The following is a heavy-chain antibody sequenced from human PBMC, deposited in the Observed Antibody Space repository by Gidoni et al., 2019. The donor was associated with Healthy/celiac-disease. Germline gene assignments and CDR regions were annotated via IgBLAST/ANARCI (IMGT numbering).Heavy chain of an antibody. V-gene: IGHV4-39*07. J-gene: IGHJ4*02. CDR3: ARVYGDDSAREVDY. CDR1: GGSISSSSYY. CDR2: IYYSGST. Sequence: QLQLQESGPGLVKPSETLSLTCTVSGGSISSSSYYWGWIRQPPGKGLEWIGSIYYSGSTYYNPSLKSRVTISVDTSKNQFSLKLSSVTAADTAVYYCARVYGDDSAREVDYWGQGTLVTVSS. D-gene: IGHD3-22*01.